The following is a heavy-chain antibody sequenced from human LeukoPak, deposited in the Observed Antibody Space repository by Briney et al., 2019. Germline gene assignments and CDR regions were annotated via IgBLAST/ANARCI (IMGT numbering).Heavy chain of an antibody. J-gene: IGHJ6*02. V-gene: IGHV1-69*01. CDR2: IIPIFGTA. Sequence: SVKVSCKASGGTFISYAISWVRQAPGQGLEWTGGIIPIFGTANYAQKFQGRVTITADESTSTAYMELSSLRSEDTAVYYCARFGFGVAATGTAYYYGMDVWGQGTTVTVSS. D-gene: IGHD2-15*01. CDR3: ARFGFGVAATGTAYYYGMDV. CDR1: GGTFISYA.